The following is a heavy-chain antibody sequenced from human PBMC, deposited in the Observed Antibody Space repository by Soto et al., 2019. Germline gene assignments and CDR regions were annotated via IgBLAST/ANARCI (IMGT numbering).Heavy chain of an antibody. CDR2: INHSGST. D-gene: IGHD3-22*01. CDR1: GGSFSGYY. Sequence: SETLSLTCAVYGGSFSGYYWSWIRQPPGKGLEWIGEINHSGSTNYNPSLKSRVTISVDTSKNQFSLKLSSVTAADTALFYCAGWGGGNRITMIVEDYWGQGTLVTVSS. J-gene: IGHJ4*02. V-gene: IGHV4-34*01. CDR3: AGWGGGNRITMIVEDY.